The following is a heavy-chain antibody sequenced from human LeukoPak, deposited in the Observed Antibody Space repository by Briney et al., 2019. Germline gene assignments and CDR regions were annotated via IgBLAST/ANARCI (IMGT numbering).Heavy chain of an antibody. CDR1: GFTFSSYS. Sequence: GGSLRLSCAASGFTFSSYSMDWVRQAPGKGLEWVSSIGSRSAYTYYADSVKGRFTISRDNTKNSLYLQMNSLRAGDTAVYYCARGGLNFDAFDIWGQGTMVTVSS. V-gene: IGHV3-21*01. CDR3: ARGGLNFDAFDI. CDR2: IGSRSAYT. J-gene: IGHJ3*02. D-gene: IGHD1-7*01.